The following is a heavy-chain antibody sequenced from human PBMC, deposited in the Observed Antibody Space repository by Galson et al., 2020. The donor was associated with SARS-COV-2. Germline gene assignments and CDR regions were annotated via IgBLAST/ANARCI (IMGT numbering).Heavy chain of an antibody. CDR3: ARRLGGYYGMDV. D-gene: IGHD3-16*01. J-gene: IGHJ6*02. Sequence: PGGSLRLSCAASGFTFSSYGMHWVRQAPGKGLEWVAVIWYDGSNKYYVDSVKGRFTISRDNSKNTLYLQMNSLRAEDTAVYYCARRLGGYYGMDVWGQGTTVTVSS. V-gene: IGHV3-33*01. CDR1: GFTFSSYG. CDR2: IWYDGSNK.